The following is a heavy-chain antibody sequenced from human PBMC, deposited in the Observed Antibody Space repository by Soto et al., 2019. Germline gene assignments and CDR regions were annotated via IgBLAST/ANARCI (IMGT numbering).Heavy chain of an antibody. D-gene: IGHD6-13*01. CDR2: ISYDGSNK. CDR1: GFTFSSYA. Sequence: PGGSLRLSCAASGFTFSSYAMHWVRQAPGKGLEWVAVISYDGSNKYNADSVKGQFTISRDNSKNTLNLKMNSLRAEDTAVFYCAREGFIAAAHYYYYGMDVWGQGTTVTVSS. V-gene: IGHV3-30-3*01. CDR3: AREGFIAAAHYYYYGMDV. J-gene: IGHJ6*02.